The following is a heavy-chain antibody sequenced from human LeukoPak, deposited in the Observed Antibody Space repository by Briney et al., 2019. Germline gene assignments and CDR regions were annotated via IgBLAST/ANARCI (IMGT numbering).Heavy chain of an antibody. V-gene: IGHV1-3*01. CDR1: GYTFTSYA. CDR3: ARGGIVGATDFDY. J-gene: IGHJ4*02. D-gene: IGHD1-26*01. Sequence: ASVKVSCKASGYTFTSYAMHWVRQAPGQRLEWMGWINAGNGNTKYSQKFQGRVTITRDTSASTAYMELSSLRSEDTAVYYCARGGIVGATDFDYWGQGTLVTVSS. CDR2: INAGNGNT.